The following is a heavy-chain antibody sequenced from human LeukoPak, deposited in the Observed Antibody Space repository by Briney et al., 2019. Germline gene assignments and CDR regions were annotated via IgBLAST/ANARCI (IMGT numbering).Heavy chain of an antibody. V-gene: IGHV3-21*01. D-gene: IGHD6-19*01. CDR2: ISSSSSYI. J-gene: IGHJ4*02. CDR1: GFTFSSYS. CDR3: ARARGESSSAPGYFDY. Sequence: GGSLRLSCAASGFTFSSYSMNWVRQAPGKGLEWVSSISSSSSYIYYADSVKGRFTISRDNAKNSLYLQMNSLRAEDTAVYYCARARGESSSAPGYFDYWGQGTLVTVSS.